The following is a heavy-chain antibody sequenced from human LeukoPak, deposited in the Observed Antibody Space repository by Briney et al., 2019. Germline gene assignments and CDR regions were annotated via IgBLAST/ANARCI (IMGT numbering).Heavy chain of an antibody. CDR1: GGSISNYY. J-gene: IGHJ6*02. CDR3: GRTGIGSSYYYGMGV. D-gene: IGHD6-6*01. Sequence: SATLSLTCTVSGGSISNYYWSWIRQPAGRGLEWIGRIYTSGSTNYNPSLKSRVTMSVDTSKNQFSLRLTSVTAADTAVYYCGRTGIGSSYYYGMGVWGQGTTVTVSS. CDR2: IYTSGST. V-gene: IGHV4-4*07.